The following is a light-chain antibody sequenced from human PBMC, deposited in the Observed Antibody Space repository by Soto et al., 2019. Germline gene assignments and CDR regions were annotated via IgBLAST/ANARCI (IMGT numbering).Light chain of an antibody. V-gene: IGKV3-15*01. CDR3: QQFSSYPLT. CDR1: QSVSSN. Sequence: VKRQSPGSLAVSARYRASLSYRASQSVSSNLAWYQQKPGQAPRLLIYGASTRATGIPARFSGSVSGTDFTLTISRLGPGDFAVYYCQQFSSYPLTFWGGTKV. CDR2: GAS. J-gene: IGKJ4*01.